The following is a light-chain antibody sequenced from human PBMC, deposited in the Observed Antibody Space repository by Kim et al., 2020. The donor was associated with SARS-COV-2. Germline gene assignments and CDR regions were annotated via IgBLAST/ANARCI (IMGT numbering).Light chain of an antibody. V-gene: IGLV2-14*03. CDR2: DVR. J-gene: IGLJ2*01. CDR1: SSDVGGYNY. CDR3: SSYTSSSTRV. Sequence: QSVLTQPASVSGSPGQSITISCTGTSSDVGGYNYVSWYQQHPGKAPKLMIYDVRNRPSGVSNRFSGSKSGSTASLTISGLQAEDEADYYCSSYTSSSTRVFGGGTKLTVL.